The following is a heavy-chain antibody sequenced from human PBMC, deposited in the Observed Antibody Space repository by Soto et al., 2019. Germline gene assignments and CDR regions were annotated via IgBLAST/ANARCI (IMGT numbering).Heavy chain of an antibody. CDR3: ARGVRATDYYYDYGMDV. CDR2: IIPIFGTA. Sequence: QVQLVQSGAEVKKPGSSVKVSCKASGGTFSSYAISWVRQAPGQGLEWMGGIIPIFGTANYAQKFQGRVTITADESTSTAYMEVSSLRSEDTAVYYCARGVRATDYYYDYGMDVWGQGTTVTVSS. CDR1: GGTFSSYA. J-gene: IGHJ6*02. D-gene: IGHD1-26*01. V-gene: IGHV1-69*01.